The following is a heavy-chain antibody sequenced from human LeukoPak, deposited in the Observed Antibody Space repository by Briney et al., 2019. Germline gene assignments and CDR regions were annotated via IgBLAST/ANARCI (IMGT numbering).Heavy chain of an antibody. V-gene: IGHV4-39*07. CDR3: ARSVMVRGVIPIFDY. J-gene: IGHJ4*02. Sequence: KPSETLSLTCTVSGGSISSSSYYWGWIRQPPGKGLEWIGRIYTSGSTTYNPSLKSRVTISVDTSKNQFSLKLSSVTAADTAVYYCARSVMVRGVIPIFDYWGQGTLVTVSS. CDR1: GGSISSSSYY. CDR2: IYTSGST. D-gene: IGHD3-10*01.